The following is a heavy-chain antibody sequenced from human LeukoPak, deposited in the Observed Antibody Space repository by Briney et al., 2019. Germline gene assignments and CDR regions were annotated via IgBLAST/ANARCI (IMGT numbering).Heavy chain of an antibody. V-gene: IGHV1-2*02. CDR2: INPNSGGT. J-gene: IGHJ4*02. Sequence: GASVKVSCKASGYTFTGYYMHWVRQAPGQGLEWMGWINPNSGGTNYAQKFQGRVTMTRDTSIGTAYMELSRLRSDDTAVYYCARDTSSYDSSGYYGYWGQGTLVTVSS. CDR3: ARDTSSYDSSGYYGY. CDR1: GYTFTGYY. D-gene: IGHD3-22*01.